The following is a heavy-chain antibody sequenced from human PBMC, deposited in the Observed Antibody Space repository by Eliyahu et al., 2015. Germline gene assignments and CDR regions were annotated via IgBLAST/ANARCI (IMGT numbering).Heavy chain of an antibody. Sequence: QVQLVESGGGVVQPGXSLXLSCAASGFTFSXXXXXWVRQAPGKGLEWVAVIWYDGSNKYYADSVKGRFTISRDNSKNTLYLQMNSLRAEDTGVYYCASGGRGSLFSGSYSIPDDYWGQGTLVTVSS. V-gene: IGHV3-33*01. CDR1: GFTFSXXX. CDR3: ASGGRGSLFSGSYSIPDDY. CDR2: IWYDGSNK. J-gene: IGHJ4*02. D-gene: IGHD1-26*01.